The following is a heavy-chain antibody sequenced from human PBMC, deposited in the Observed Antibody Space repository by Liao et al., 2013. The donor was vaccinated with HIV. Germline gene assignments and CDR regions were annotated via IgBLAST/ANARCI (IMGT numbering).Heavy chain of an antibody. CDR1: GGSISSSSYY. CDR3: ARSLFTIFGVVIIRELNWFDP. CDR2: IYYSGST. D-gene: IGHD3-3*01. J-gene: IGHJ5*02. Sequence: QLQLQESGPGLVKPSETLSLTCTVSGGSISSSSYYWGWIRQPPGKGLEWIGGIYYSGSTYYNPSLKSRVTISVDTSKNQFSLKLSSVTAADTAVYYCARSLFTIFGVVIIRELNWFDPGAREPWSPSPQ. V-gene: IGHV4-39*07.